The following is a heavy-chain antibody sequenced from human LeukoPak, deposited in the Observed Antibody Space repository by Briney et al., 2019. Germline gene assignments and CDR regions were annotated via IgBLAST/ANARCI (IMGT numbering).Heavy chain of an antibody. CDR1: GGSISSSSYY. Sequence: ETLSLTCTVSGGSISSSSYYWGWVRQPPGKGLEWVSVIYSGGSTYYADSVKGRFTISRHNSKNTLYLQMNSLRAEDTAVYYCARGGSGSYGDYWGQGTLVTVSS. D-gene: IGHD1-26*01. CDR3: ARGGSGSYGDY. CDR2: IYSGGST. J-gene: IGHJ4*02. V-gene: IGHV3-53*04.